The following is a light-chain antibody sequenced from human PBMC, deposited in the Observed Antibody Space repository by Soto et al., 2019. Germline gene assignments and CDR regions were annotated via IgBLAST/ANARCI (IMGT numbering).Light chain of an antibody. Sequence: QSVLTQPASVSGSPGQSITISCTGTSSDVGRYNYVSWYQQHPGKAPKLTIYDVSNRPSGVSSRFSGSKSGNTASLTISGLQAEDEADYHCSSFTSSSTYVFGTGTKLTVL. J-gene: IGLJ1*01. CDR1: SSDVGRYNY. CDR3: SSFTSSSTYV. CDR2: DVS. V-gene: IGLV2-14*01.